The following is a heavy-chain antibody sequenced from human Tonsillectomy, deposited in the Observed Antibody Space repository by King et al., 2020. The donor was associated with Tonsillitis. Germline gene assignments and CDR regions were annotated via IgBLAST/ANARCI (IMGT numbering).Heavy chain of an antibody. J-gene: IGHJ2*01. Sequence: LQLQESGPGLVKPSETLSLTCAVSGASISSSSYYWGWIRQPPGKGLEWIGTIYYSGSTYYNPSLKSRVTISVDPSKNQFSLKLSSVTAADTTVYYCARQPTGDSTGERYFDLWSRGTLVTVSS. V-gene: IGHV4-39*01. CDR3: ARQPTGDSTGERYFDL. CDR1: GASISSSSYY. CDR2: IYYSGST. D-gene: IGHD7-27*01.